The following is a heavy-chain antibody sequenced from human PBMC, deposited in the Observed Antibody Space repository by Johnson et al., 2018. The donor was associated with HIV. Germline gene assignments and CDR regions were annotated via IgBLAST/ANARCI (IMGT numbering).Heavy chain of an antibody. CDR3: ARYQQLVRDGAFDI. Sequence: QVQLVESGGGLVKPGGSLRLSCAASGFTFTNAWMTWVRQAPGKGLEWVTVIPYDGSNKYYADSVKGRFTISRDNSKNTLYLQMNSLRAEDTAVYYCARYQQLVRDGAFDIWGQGTMVTVSS. CDR1: GFTFTNAW. V-gene: IGHV3-30*03. D-gene: IGHD6-13*01. CDR2: IPYDGSNK. J-gene: IGHJ3*02.